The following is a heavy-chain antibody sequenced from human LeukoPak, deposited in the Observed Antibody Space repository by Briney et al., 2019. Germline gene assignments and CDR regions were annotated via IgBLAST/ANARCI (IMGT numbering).Heavy chain of an antibody. CDR2: IYYSGST. V-gene: IGHV4-39*01. Sequence: SETLPLTCTVSGGSISSSSYYWGWIRQPPGKGLEWIGSIYYSGSTYYNPSLKSRVTISVDTSKNQFSLKLSSVTAADTAVFYCARSRTTGTTGDDYWGQGTLVTVSS. D-gene: IGHD1-1*01. CDR3: ARSRTTGTTGDDY. CDR1: GGSISSSSYY. J-gene: IGHJ4*02.